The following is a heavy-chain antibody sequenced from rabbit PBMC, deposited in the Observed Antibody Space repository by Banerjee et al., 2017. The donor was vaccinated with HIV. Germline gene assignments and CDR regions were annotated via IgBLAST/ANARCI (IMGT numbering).Heavy chain of an antibody. J-gene: IGHJ4*01. V-gene: IGHV1S40*01. CDR3: ARTGGPDYTNAYNL. D-gene: IGHD7-1*01. CDR1: GFSFSSSYW. Sequence: QTLEESGGDLVKPGAPLTLTCTASGFSFSSSYWICWVRQAPGKGLEWIACIAAGSSGSTYYASWAKGRFTISKTSSTTVTLQMTSLTAADTATYFCARTGGPDYTNAYNLWGPGTLVTVS. CDR2: IAAGSSGST.